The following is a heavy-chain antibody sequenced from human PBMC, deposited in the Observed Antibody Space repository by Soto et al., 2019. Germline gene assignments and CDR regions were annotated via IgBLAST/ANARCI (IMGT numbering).Heavy chain of an antibody. CDR1: GYTFTSYG. J-gene: IGHJ6*02. Sequence: ASVKVSCKASGYTFTSYGISWVRQAPGQGLEWMGWISAYNGNTNYAQKLQGRVTMTTDTSTSTSYMQLRSLRSDDTAVDYCAREITGTREYYYGMDVWGQGTTVTVSS. CDR3: AREITGTREYYYGMDV. CDR2: ISAYNGNT. D-gene: IGHD1-20*01. V-gene: IGHV1-18*04.